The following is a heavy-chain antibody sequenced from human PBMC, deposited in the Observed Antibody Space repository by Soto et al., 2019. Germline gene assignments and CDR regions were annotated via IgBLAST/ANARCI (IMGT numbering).Heavy chain of an antibody. CDR1: GFTFSSYA. D-gene: IGHD2-15*01. CDR3: ANEFSGGPGSRGFDY. Sequence: PGGSLRLSCAASGFTFSSYAMSWVRQAPGKGLEWVSAISGSGGSTYYADSVKGRFTISRDNSKNTLYLQMNSLRAEDTAVYYCANEFSGGPGSRGFDYWGQGTLVTVSS. V-gene: IGHV3-23*01. J-gene: IGHJ4*02. CDR2: ISGSGGST.